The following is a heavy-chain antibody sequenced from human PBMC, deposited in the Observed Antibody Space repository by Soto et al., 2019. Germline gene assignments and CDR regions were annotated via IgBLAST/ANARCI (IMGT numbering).Heavy chain of an antibody. CDR3: ARQRTTVVTQAYFDH. V-gene: IGHV4-39*01. J-gene: IGHJ4*02. D-gene: IGHD2-21*02. CDR1: GESISSSSYY. Sequence: TLSLTCIVSGESISSSSYYWGWIRQPPGKGLEWIGSIYYSGRTYYNPSFKSRVTISIDTSKNQFSLKLSSVTATDTAVYYCARQRTTVVTQAYFDHWGQGALVTVPS. CDR2: IYYSGRT.